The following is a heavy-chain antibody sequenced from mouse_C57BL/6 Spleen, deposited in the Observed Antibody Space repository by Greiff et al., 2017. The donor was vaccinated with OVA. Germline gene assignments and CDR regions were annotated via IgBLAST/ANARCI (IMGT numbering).Heavy chain of an antibody. J-gene: IGHJ4*01. V-gene: IGHV5-17*01. CDR3: ARRELHAMDY. CDR2: ISSGSSTI. D-gene: IGHD1-1*01. CDR1: GFTFSDYG. Sequence: EVQLVESGGGLVKPGGSLKLSCAASGFTFSDYGMHWVRQAPEKGLEWVAYISSGSSTIYYADTVKGRFTISRDNAKNTLFLQMTSLRSEDTAMYYCARRELHAMDYWGQGTSVTVSS.